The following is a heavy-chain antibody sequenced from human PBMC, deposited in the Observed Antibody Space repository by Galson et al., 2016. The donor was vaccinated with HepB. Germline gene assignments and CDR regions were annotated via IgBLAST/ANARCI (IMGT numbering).Heavy chain of an antibody. D-gene: IGHD6-19*01. CDR1: GYTFTKYG. CDR3: ATRSSGWYYFDY. Sequence: SVKVSCKASGYTFTKYGITWVRQAPGQGLEWMGWISANTGDTNYAQKFQGRVTMTTDTSTTTAFMDLRSLRADDTAVYYCATRSSGWYYFDYWGQGTLVTVSS. J-gene: IGHJ4*02. CDR2: ISANTGDT. V-gene: IGHV1-18*01.